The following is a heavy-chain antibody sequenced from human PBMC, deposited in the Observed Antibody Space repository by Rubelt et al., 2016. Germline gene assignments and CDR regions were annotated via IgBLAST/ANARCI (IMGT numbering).Heavy chain of an antibody. J-gene: IGHJ5*02. D-gene: IGHD3-9*01. CDR1: GGSISSGGYS. CDR3: ARGYFDWYPRFDP. V-gene: IGHV4-30-4*07. Sequence: QVQLQQWGAGLLKPSETLSLTCAVSGGSISSGGYSWSWIRQPPGKGLESIAYIYYRGSTYYNPSLKSRVTISVDTSKNQFSLKLSSVTAADTAVYYCARGYFDWYPRFDPWGQGTLVTVSS. CDR2: IYYRGST.